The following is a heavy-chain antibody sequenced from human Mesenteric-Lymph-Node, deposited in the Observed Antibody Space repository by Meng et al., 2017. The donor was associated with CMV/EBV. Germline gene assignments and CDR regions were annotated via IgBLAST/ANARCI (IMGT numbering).Heavy chain of an antibody. D-gene: IGHD6-13*01. J-gene: IGHJ4*02. V-gene: IGHV3-74*01. CDR2: INSDGSST. CDR1: GFTFSSYW. CDR3: AKGVGGYSSSWYDITPFDY. Sequence: GESLKISCAASGFTFSSYWMHWVRQAPGKGLVWVSRINSDGSSTSYADSVKGRFTISRDNAKNTLYLQMNSLRAEDTAVYYCAKGVGGYSSSWYDITPFDYWGQGTLVTVSS.